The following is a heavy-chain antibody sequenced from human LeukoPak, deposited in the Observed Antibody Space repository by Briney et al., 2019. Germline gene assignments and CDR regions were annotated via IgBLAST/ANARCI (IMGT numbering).Heavy chain of an antibody. Sequence: ASVKVSCKVSGYTVTEVSMQWVRQALGKGLEWMGGFDPEEGEIVYAQKFQGRITMTEDTSTDTAYMDLSSLRPEDTAIYYCATEAVSLVSSGYRNFDYWGQGTLVTVSS. D-gene: IGHD6-25*01. J-gene: IGHJ4*02. CDR3: ATEAVSLVSSGYRNFDY. CDR2: FDPEEGEI. CDR1: GYTVTEVS. V-gene: IGHV1-24*01.